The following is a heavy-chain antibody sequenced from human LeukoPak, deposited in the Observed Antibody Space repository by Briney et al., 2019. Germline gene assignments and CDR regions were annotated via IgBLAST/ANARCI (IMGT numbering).Heavy chain of an antibody. CDR1: GYTFTSYD. D-gene: IGHD3-10*01. V-gene: IGHV1-18*01. Sequence: GASVKVYCKASGYTFTSYDISWVRQAPGQGLEWMGWISAYNGNTNYAQKLQGRVTMTTDTSTSTAYMELRSLRSDDTAVYYCAGHLGYYYGSGSYSYYYYYGMDVWGQGTTVTVSS. J-gene: IGHJ6*02. CDR2: ISAYNGNT. CDR3: AGHLGYYYGSGSYSYYYYYGMDV.